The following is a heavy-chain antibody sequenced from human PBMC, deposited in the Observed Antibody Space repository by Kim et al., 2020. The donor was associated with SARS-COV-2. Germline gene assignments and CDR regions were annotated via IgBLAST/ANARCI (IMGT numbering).Heavy chain of an antibody. CDR1: GFTFSSYW. Sequence: GGSLRLSCAASGFTFSSYWMSWVRQAPGKGLEWVANIKLDGSEKYYVDSVKGRFTISRDNAKDLLYLQMNSLRAEDTAIYYCARGSGEFDYWGQGTLVTVSS. D-gene: IGHD4-17*01. J-gene: IGHJ4*02. CDR3: ARGSGEFDY. V-gene: IGHV3-7*03. CDR2: IKLDGSEK.